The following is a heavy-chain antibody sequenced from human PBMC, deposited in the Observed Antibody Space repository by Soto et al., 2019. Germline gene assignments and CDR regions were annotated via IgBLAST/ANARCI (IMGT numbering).Heavy chain of an antibody. V-gene: IGHV3-48*01. Sequence: EVQLVESGEGLVQPGGSLRLSCATSGFILSDCAMNWVRQAPGKGLEWVSYISSSSSVIDYADSVKGRFTVSRDNARNSLYLPMNSLRAEDTALYYCARDLSWGSNWYYYMDVWGKGTTVTVSS. CDR1: GFILSDCA. CDR2: ISSSSSVI. D-gene: IGHD7-27*01. CDR3: ARDLSWGSNWYYYMDV. J-gene: IGHJ6*03.